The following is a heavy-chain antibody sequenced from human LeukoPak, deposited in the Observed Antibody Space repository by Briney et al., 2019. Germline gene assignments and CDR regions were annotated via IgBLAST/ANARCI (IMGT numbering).Heavy chain of an antibody. CDR2: ISGSGTGA. CDR3: AKALLRYFDWDFDY. CDR1: GFTFSSFA. J-gene: IGHJ4*02. D-gene: IGHD3-9*01. Sequence: PGGSLRLSCAASGFTFSSFAMSWVRQAPGKGLEWVSTISGSGTGAYYADSVKGRFTFSRDNSKNTLYLQMNSLRAEDTAFYYCAKALLRYFDWDFDYWGQGTLVTVSS. V-gene: IGHV3-23*01.